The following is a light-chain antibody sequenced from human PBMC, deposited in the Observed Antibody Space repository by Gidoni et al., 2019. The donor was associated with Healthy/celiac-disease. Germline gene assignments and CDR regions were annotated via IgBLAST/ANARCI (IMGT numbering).Light chain of an antibody. CDR1: QGISSS. J-gene: IGKJ1*01. Sequence: AIRMTQSPSSFSASTGDRVTITCRASQGISSSLAWYQQKPGKAPKLLIYAASTLQSGVPSRFSGSGSGTDFTLTISCLKSEDFATYYCQQYYSYPRTFGQGTKVEIK. CDR3: QQYYSYPRT. V-gene: IGKV1-8*01. CDR2: AAS.